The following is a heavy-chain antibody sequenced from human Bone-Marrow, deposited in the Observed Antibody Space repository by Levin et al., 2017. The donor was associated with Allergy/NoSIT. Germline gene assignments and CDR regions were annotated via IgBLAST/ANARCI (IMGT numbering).Heavy chain of an antibody. Sequence: GGSLRLSCAASGFIFSHAWMIFFLPSPWKGLEWVGHIKSKTDGETTDYAAPVKGRVTISRDDSKNRLYLQMNSLITEDTAIYYCSTDEWAWGQGTLVTVSS. CDR3: STDEWA. D-gene: IGHD1-26*01. CDR2: IKSKTDGETT. CDR1: GFIFSHAW. J-gene: IGHJ5*02. V-gene: IGHV3-15*01.